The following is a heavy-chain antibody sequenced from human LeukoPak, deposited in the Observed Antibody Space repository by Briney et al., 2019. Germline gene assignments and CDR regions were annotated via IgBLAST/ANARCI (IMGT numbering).Heavy chain of an antibody. CDR3: ARHSDYDILTGPNDY. CDR1: GFTFSRYS. Sequence: GGSLRLSCAASGFTFSRYSMNWVRQAPGEGLEWVSSISTSSIYIYYADSVKGRFTISRDNAKNSLYLQMNSLRADDTAVYYCARHSDYDILTGPNDYWGQGTLVTVSS. CDR2: ISTSSIYI. D-gene: IGHD3-9*01. J-gene: IGHJ4*02. V-gene: IGHV3-21*06.